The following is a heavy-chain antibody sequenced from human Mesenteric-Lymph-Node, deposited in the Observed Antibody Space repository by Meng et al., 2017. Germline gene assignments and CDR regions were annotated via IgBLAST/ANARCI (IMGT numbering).Heavy chain of an antibody. CDR2: ITGGGEYT. CDR3: AKADWIVVSWFDP. V-gene: IGHV3-11*05. J-gene: IGHJ5*02. D-gene: IGHD2-15*01. Sequence: QVQWVGRGEGLVKPGGSLRLSCAASGFTLSDYYMSWIRQAPGKGLEWVALITGGGEYTYHAESVRGRFTISRDNVKNTLDLQMDSLRAEDTALYYCAKADWIVVSWFDPWGQGILVTVSS. CDR1: GFTLSDYY.